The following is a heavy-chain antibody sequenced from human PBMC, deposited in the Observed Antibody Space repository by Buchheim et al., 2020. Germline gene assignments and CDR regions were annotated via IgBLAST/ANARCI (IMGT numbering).Heavy chain of an antibody. J-gene: IGHJ6*02. CDR2: INPNSGGT. Sequence: QVQLVQSGAEVKKPRASVKVSCKASGYTFTGYYMHWVRQDAGQGIEWMGWINPNSGGTNYAQKFQGRVTMTRDPSISTAYMELSRLRSDDTAVYYCAREFRYYDRTYGMDVWGQGTT. CDR1: GYTFTGYY. D-gene: IGHD3-22*01. V-gene: IGHV1-2*02. CDR3: AREFRYYDRTYGMDV.